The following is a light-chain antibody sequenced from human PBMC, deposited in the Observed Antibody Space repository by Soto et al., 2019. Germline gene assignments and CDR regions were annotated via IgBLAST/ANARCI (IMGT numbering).Light chain of an antibody. V-gene: IGLV2-11*01. J-gene: IGLJ2*01. CDR3: CSYAGSYTLV. Sequence: QSALNQPRSVSGSPGQSVTISCTGTSSDVGGYNYVSWYQQHPGKAPKLMIYDVNKRPSGVPDRFSGSKSGNTASLTVSGLQAEDEADYYCCSYAGSYTLVFGGGTKVTVL. CDR2: DVN. CDR1: SSDVGGYNY.